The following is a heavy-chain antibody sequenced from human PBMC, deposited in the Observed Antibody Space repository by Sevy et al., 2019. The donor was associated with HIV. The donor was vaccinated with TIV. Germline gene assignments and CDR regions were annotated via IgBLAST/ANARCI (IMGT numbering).Heavy chain of an antibody. CDR3: ARNYAYSHYYYGMDV. CDR1: GGTFSSYA. Sequence: ASVKVSCKASGGTFSSYAISWVRQAPGQGLEWMGGIIPIFGTANYAQKFQGRVTITADGSTSTAYMELSSLRSEDTAVYYCARNYAYSHYYYGMDVWGQGTTVTVSS. CDR2: IIPIFGTA. J-gene: IGHJ6*02. V-gene: IGHV1-69*13. D-gene: IGHD1-7*01.